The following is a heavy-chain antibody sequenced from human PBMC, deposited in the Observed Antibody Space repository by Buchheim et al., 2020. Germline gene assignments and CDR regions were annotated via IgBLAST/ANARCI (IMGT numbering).Heavy chain of an antibody. CDR3: ARVRDGYNSGGMDV. Sequence: QLQLQESGPGLVKPSETLSLTCTVSGGSISSSSYYWGWIRQPPGKGLEWIGSIYYSGITYYNPSLKSRVTIFVDTSNNQFSLKLSSVTAADTAVYYCARVRDGYNSGGMDVWGQGTT. CDR1: GGSISSSSYY. D-gene: IGHD5-24*01. CDR2: IYYSGIT. V-gene: IGHV4-39*01. J-gene: IGHJ6*02.